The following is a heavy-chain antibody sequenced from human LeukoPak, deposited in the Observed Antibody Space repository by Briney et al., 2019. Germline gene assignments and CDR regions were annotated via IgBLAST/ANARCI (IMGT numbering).Heavy chain of an antibody. CDR3: ARGGEGTSNYDFWSGYYHYYYYYMDV. CDR1: GYTFTSYD. J-gene: IGHJ6*03. CDR2: MNPNSGNT. Sequence: GASVKVSCKASGYTFTSYDINWVRQATGQGLEWMGWMNPNSGNTGYAQKFQGRVTMTRNTYISTAYMELSSLRSEDTAVYYCARGGEGTSNYDFWSGYYHYYYYYMDVWGKGTTVTVSS. V-gene: IGHV1-8*01. D-gene: IGHD3-3*01.